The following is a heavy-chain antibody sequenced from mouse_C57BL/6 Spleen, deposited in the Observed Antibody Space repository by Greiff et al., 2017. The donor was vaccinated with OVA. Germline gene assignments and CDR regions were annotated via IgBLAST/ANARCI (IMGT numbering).Heavy chain of an antibody. CDR2: IDPEDGET. CDR1: GFHITDYY. Sequence: EVLLVESGAELVKPGASVKLSCTASGFHITDYYMHWVKQRPEQGLEWIGRIDPEDGETKYAPKFQGKATITADTSSNTAYLQLSSLTSEDTAVYYCARNYYGSSPWFADWGQGTLVTVSA. V-gene: IGHV14-2*01. J-gene: IGHJ3*01. D-gene: IGHD1-1*01. CDR3: ARNYYGSSPWFAD.